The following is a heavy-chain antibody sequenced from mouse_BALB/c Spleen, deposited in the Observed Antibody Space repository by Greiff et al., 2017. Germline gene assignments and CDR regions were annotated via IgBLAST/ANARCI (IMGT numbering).Heavy chain of an antibody. CDR3: ARDGSIYWYFDV. J-gene: IGHJ1*01. V-gene: IGHV7-3*02. CDR2: IRNKANGYTT. D-gene: IGHD1-1*01. CDR1: GFTFTDYY. Sequence: EVKLVESGGGLVQPGGSLRLSCATSGFTFTDYYMSWVRQPPGKALEWLGFIRNKANGYTTEYSASVKGRFTISRDNSQSILYLQMNTLRAEDSATYYCARDGSIYWYFDVWGAGTTVTVSS.